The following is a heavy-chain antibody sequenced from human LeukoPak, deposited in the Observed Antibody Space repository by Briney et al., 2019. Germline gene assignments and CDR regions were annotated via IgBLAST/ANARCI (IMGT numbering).Heavy chain of an antibody. CDR1: GFTFSSYA. CDR2: ISGGGGTT. J-gene: IGHJ4*02. CDR3: AKESRTIAVAGADY. D-gene: IGHD6-19*01. Sequence: GGSLRFSCEASGFTFSSYAMSWVPQAPGKGLEWVTAISGGGGTTYYADSVKGRFTISRDNSKNMLYLQMNSLRAEDTAVYYCAKESRTIAVAGADYWGQGTLVTVSS. V-gene: IGHV3-23*01.